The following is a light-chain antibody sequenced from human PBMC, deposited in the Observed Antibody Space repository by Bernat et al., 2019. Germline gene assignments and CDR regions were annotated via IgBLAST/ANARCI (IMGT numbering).Light chain of an antibody. J-gene: IGKJ1*01. Sequence: DIQMTQSPSTLSASVGDRVTITCRASQSISTWLAWCQQKPGKAPRLLIYGASGLEDGVPSRFSGRGSGTEFTLTISSLQPDDSATYYCQQYDKNWSFGPGTKVHIK. V-gene: IGKV1-5*03. CDR3: QQYDKNWS. CDR2: GAS. CDR1: QSISTW.